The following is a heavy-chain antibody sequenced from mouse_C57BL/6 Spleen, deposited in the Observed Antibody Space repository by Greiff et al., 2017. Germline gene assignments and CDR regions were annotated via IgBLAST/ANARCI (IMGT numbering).Heavy chain of an antibody. V-gene: IGHV5-9-1*02. CDR2: ISSGGDYI. D-gene: IGHD4-1*01. CDR1: GFTFSSYA. Sequence: EVHLVESGEGLVKPGGSLKLSCAASGFTFSSYAMSWVRQTPEKRLEWVAYISSGGDYIYYADTVKGRFTISRDNARNTLYLQMSSLKSEDTAMYYCTREGGLGRDYFDYWGQGTTLTVSS. CDR3: TREGGLGRDYFDY. J-gene: IGHJ2*01.